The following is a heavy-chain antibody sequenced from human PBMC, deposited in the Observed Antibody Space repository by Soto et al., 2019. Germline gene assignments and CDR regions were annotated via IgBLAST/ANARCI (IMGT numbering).Heavy chain of an antibody. CDR3: AKCMQAYWNYDAHHI. V-gene: IGHV3-23*01. J-gene: IGHJ3*02. D-gene: IGHD1-7*01. CDR2: ITATGGTT. CDR1: GFTFSTYS. Sequence: GGSLRLSCAASGFTFSTYSMTWVRQAPGKGLEWVAHITATGGTTYYVDSVKGRFTISRDTSRNTLFLRMNSLRAEDTAIYYCAKCMQAYWNYDAHHIWGQGTMVTVSS.